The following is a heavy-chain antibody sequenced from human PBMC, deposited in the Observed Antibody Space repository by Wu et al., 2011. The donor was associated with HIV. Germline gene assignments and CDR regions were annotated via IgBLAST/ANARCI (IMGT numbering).Heavy chain of an antibody. CDR3: ARGSTSRTYGTTPDYYYYYMDV. D-gene: IGHD4-11*01. CDR2: IIPIFGTV. Sequence: QGQLVQSGTEVKKPGSSVKVSCKASGGTFSTFVVHWMRQAPGQGLEWMGGIIPIFGTVNYAQKFQGRVTITADKSTSTAYMELSSLRSEDTAVYYCARGSTSRTYGTTPDYYYYYMDVWGKGTTVTVSS. CDR1: GGTFSTFV. J-gene: IGHJ6*03. V-gene: IGHV1-69*14.